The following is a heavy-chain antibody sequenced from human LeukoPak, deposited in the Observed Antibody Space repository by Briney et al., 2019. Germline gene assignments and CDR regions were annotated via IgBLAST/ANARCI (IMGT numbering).Heavy chain of an antibody. D-gene: IGHD1-26*01. CDR3: ARDEVGASRTTGYYYYMDV. J-gene: IGHJ6*03. CDR1: GFTFSDYY. V-gene: IGHV3-11*04. Sequence: GGSLRLSCAASGFTFSDYYMSWIRQAPGKGLEWVSYISSCGSTIYYADSVQGRFTISRDNAKNSLYLQMNSLRAEDTAVYYCARDEVGASRTTGYYYYMDVWGKGTTVTVYS. CDR2: ISSCGSTI.